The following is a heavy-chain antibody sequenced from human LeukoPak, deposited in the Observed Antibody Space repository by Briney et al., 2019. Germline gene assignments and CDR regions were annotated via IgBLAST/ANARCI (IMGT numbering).Heavy chain of an antibody. J-gene: IGHJ3*02. CDR1: GFTVSSYA. CDR2: ISGSGGST. D-gene: IGHD3-10*01. V-gene: IGHV3-23*01. CDR3: TRLQWFGDPNAFDI. Sequence: GRSPRLSCAPAGFTVSSYAMGWVRHDPGKGLEWVSAISGSGGSTYYADSVKGRFTISRDNSKNTLYLQMNSLRAEDTAVYYCTRLQWFGDPNAFDIWGQGTMVTVSS.